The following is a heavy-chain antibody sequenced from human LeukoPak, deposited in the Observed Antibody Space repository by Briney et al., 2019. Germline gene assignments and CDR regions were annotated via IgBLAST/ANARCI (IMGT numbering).Heavy chain of an antibody. Sequence: GGSLRLSCAASGFSFSSYEMNWFRQAPGKGLEWVSYISSSGGTIYYADSVKGRFTISRDNAKNSLYLQMNSLGAEDSAVYYCARKTVGAKNWFDPSGQGTLVTVSS. V-gene: IGHV3-48*03. CDR1: GFSFSSYE. J-gene: IGHJ5*02. CDR2: ISSSGGTI. CDR3: ARKTVGAKNWFDP. D-gene: IGHD1-26*01.